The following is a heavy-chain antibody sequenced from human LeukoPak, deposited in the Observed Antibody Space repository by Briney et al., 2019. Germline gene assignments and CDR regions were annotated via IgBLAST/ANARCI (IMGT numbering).Heavy chain of an antibody. CDR1: GFTFSSYS. D-gene: IGHD5-24*01. J-gene: IGHJ4*02. CDR2: ISSSSSYM. V-gene: IGHV3-21*01. CDR3: ARDQGDGYD. Sequence: PGGSLRLSCAASGFTFSSYSMNWVRQAPGKGLEWVSSISSSSSYMYYADSVKGRFTISRDNAKNSLYLQMNSLRAEDTAVYYCARDQGDGYDWGQGTLVTVSS.